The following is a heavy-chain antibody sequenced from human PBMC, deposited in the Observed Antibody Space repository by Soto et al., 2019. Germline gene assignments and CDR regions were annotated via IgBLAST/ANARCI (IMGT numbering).Heavy chain of an antibody. CDR3: ARRLGVKGTTVTKSYYYYYMDV. Sequence: SETLSLTCTVSGGSISSSSYYWGWIRQPPGKGLEWIGSIYYSGSTYYNPSLKSRVTISVDTSKNQFSLKLSSVTAADTAVYYCARRLGVKGTTVTKSYYYYYMDVWGKGTTVTVSS. D-gene: IGHD4-17*01. V-gene: IGHV4-39*01. J-gene: IGHJ6*03. CDR1: GGSISSSSYY. CDR2: IYYSGST.